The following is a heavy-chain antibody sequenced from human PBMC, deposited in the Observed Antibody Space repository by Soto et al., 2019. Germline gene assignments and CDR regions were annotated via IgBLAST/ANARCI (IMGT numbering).Heavy chain of an antibody. CDR2: IYNSGST. Sequence: QVQLQEWGPGLVKPSQTLSLTCSVSGTSVSRDGYYWSWIRQRPGKGLEWIGYIYNSGSTYYNPSLKSRVTISVDTSKNEFSLTMDSVSAADTAVYYCTRDLRLDNGGQGTLVTVSS. J-gene: IGHJ4*02. CDR3: TRDLRLDN. CDR1: GTSVSRDGYY. V-gene: IGHV4-31*02.